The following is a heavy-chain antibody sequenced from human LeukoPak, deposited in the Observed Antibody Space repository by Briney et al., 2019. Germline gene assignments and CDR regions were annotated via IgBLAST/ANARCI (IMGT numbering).Heavy chain of an antibody. Sequence: SETLSLTCAVYGGSFSGYYWSWIRQPPGKGLEWIGEINHSGSTNYNPSLKSRVTISVDTSRNQFSLKLSSVTAADTAVYYCARDPQNRVEPFDYWGQGTLVTVSS. CDR3: ARDPQNRVEPFDY. CDR1: GGSFSGYY. J-gene: IGHJ4*02. V-gene: IGHV4-34*01. CDR2: INHSGST.